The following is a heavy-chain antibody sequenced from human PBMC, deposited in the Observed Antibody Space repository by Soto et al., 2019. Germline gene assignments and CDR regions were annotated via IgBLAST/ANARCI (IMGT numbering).Heavy chain of an antibody. CDR1: GGSISSGGYY. Sequence: SETLSLTCTVSGGSISSGGYYWSWIRQHPGKGLEWIGYIYYSGSTYYNPSLKSRVTISVDTSKNQFSLKLSSVTAADTAVYHCARDIGYYDSSGSPDDAFDIWGQGTMVTVSS. V-gene: IGHV4-31*03. D-gene: IGHD3-22*01. J-gene: IGHJ3*02. CDR2: IYYSGST. CDR3: ARDIGYYDSSGSPDDAFDI.